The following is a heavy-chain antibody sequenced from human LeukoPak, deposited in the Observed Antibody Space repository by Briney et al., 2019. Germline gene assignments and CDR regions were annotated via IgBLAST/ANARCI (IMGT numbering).Heavy chain of an antibody. CDR2: IYYSGST. Sequence: PSETLSLTCTVSGGSINTVGYHWSWIRQHPGKGLEWIGYIYYSGSTYYNPSLKSRVTISVDRSKNQFSLKLSSVTAADTAVYYCARGGSGRLYYYMDVWGKGTTVTVSS. CDR3: ARGGSGRLYYYMDV. D-gene: IGHD1-26*01. CDR1: GGSINTVGYH. V-gene: IGHV4-31*03. J-gene: IGHJ6*03.